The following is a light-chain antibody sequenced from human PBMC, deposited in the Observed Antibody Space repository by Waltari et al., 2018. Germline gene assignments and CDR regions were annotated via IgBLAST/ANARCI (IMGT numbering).Light chain of an antibody. CDR2: ETS. J-gene: IGKJ1*01. Sequence: EIVLTRSPGTLSLSPGERATLSCRASQSVRKYLAWYQQKPGQAPRLLIYETSIRATGIPDRFSGSGFGTDFSLTISSLDPEDFAVYFCQKYDRLPATFGQGTRVEIK. CDR1: QSVRKY. V-gene: IGKV3-20*01. CDR3: QKYDRLPAT.